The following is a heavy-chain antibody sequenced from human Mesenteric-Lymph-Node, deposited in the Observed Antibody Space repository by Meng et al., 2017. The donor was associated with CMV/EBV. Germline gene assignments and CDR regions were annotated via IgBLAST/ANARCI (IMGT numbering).Heavy chain of an antibody. CDR1: GFTFDDYA. Sequence: GGSLRLSCAASGFTFDDYAMHWVRQAPGKGLEWVAVISWDSGGMDYADSVRGRFTISRDNAKNSLYLQMSSLRPEDTALYYCAKDITTVWVGGGDGMDVWGQGTTVTVSS. D-gene: IGHD2/OR15-2a*01. CDR2: ISWDSGGM. V-gene: IGHV3-9*01. J-gene: IGHJ6*02. CDR3: AKDITTVWVGGGDGMDV.